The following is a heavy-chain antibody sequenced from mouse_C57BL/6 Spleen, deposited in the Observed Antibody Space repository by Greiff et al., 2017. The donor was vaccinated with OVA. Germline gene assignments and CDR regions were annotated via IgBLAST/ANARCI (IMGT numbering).Heavy chain of an antibody. CDR2: IYPRSGNT. CDR3: ARDYSNSWYFDV. CDR1: GYTFTSYG. Sequence: VQLQQSGAELARPGASVKLSCKASGYTFTSYGISWVKQRTGQGLEWIGEIYPRSGNTYYNEKFKGKATLTADKSYSTAYMELRSLTSEDSAVYFCARDYSNSWYFDVWGTGTTVTVSS. J-gene: IGHJ1*03. V-gene: IGHV1-81*01. D-gene: IGHD2-5*01.